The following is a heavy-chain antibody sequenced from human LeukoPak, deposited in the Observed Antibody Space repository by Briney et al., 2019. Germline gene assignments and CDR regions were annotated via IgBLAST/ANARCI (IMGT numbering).Heavy chain of an antibody. CDR1: GFTFSSYG. CDR3: ARDSIAVAGTLDFDY. Sequence: GGSLRLSCAASGFTFSSYGMHWVRQAPGKGLEWVAVIWYDGSNKYYADSVKGRFTISIDNSKNTLYLQMNSLRAEDTAVYYCARDSIAVAGTLDFDYWGQGTLVTVSS. D-gene: IGHD6-19*01. CDR2: IWYDGSNK. V-gene: IGHV3-33*01. J-gene: IGHJ4*02.